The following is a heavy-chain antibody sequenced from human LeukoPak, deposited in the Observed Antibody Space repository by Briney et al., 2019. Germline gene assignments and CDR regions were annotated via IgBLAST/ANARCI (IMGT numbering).Heavy chain of an antibody. CDR3: ARDLIAARARGYMDV. J-gene: IGHJ6*03. V-gene: IGHV4-34*01. D-gene: IGHD6-6*01. Sequence: SSETLSLTCAVYGGSFSGYYWSWIRQPPGKGLEWIGEINHSGSTNYNPSLNSRVTISVDTSKNQFSLKLGSVTAADTAVYYCARDLIAARARGYMDVWGKGTTVTVSS. CDR1: GGSFSGYY. CDR2: INHSGST.